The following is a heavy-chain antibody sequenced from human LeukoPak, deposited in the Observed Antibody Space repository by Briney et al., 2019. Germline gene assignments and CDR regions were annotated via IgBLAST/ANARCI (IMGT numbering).Heavy chain of an antibody. J-gene: IGHJ3*02. Sequence: GRSLRLSCAASGFTFSSYAMHWVRQAPGKGLEWVAVISYDGSNKYYADSVKGRFTISRDNSKNTLYLQMNSLRAEDTAVYYCARNIVVVPAAGAFDIWGQGTMVTVSS. CDR3: ARNIVVVPAAGAFDI. CDR1: GFTFSSYA. V-gene: IGHV3-30-3*01. CDR2: ISYDGSNK. D-gene: IGHD2-2*01.